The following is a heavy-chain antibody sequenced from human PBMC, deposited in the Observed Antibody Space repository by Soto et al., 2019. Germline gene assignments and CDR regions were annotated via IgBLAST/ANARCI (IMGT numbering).Heavy chain of an antibody. J-gene: IGHJ5*02. D-gene: IGHD6-13*01. Sequence: QITLKESGPTLVKPTQTLTLTCTFSGFSLSTSGVGVGWIRQPPGKALEWLALIYWDDDKRYSPSLKSRLTSTTDTSKNQAALTMTHMDPVDTATYYCAHTSSSPLPTWFDPWGQGTLVTVSS. V-gene: IGHV2-5*02. CDR2: IYWDDDK. CDR1: GFSLSTSGVG. CDR3: AHTSSSPLPTWFDP.